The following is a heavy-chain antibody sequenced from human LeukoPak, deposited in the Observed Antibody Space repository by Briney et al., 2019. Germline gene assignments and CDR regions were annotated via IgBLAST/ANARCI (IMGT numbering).Heavy chain of an antibody. J-gene: IGHJ3*02. V-gene: IGHV3-7*01. D-gene: IGHD2-15*01. CDR1: GITFSNYW. Sequence: PGGSLRLSCAASGITFSNYWMSWVRQAPGKGLEWVANIKQDGSEKYYVDSVKGRFTISRDNAKNSLYVQMNSLRAEDTAVYYCAGWPIFSDAFHIWGQGTMVTVSS. CDR3: AGWPIFSDAFHI. CDR2: IKQDGSEK.